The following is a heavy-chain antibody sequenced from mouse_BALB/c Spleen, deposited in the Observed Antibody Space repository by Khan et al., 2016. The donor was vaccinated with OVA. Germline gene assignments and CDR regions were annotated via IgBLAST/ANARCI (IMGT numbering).Heavy chain of an antibody. CDR1: GYSITSGYG. D-gene: IGHD1-2*01. CDR3: ARTARIKY. J-gene: IGHJ2*01. Sequence: EVQLQESGPGLVKPSQSLSLTCTVTGYSITSGYGWNWIRQFPGNKLEWMGYITYSGSTNYNPSLQSRISITRATSKNQFFLQWKSVTTEDTATDYWARTARIKYWGQGTTLTVSS. V-gene: IGHV3-1*02. CDR2: ITYSGST.